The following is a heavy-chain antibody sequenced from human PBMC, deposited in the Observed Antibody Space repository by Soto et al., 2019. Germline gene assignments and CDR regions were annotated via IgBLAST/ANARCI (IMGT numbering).Heavy chain of an antibody. CDR3: AREGRGKKAGYNGLVSLGY. J-gene: IGHJ4*02. V-gene: IGHV1-69*06. CDR1: GSRFSNYV. D-gene: IGHD2-2*02. Sequence: VKVSCKVSGSRFSNYVISWVRQAPGHGLEWLGRIIPIFNSTKYAQSFQGRVTITADKSTSTASLELSSLGSDDTAVYYCAREGRGKKAGYNGLVSLGYWGQGTLVTVSS. CDR2: IIPIFNST.